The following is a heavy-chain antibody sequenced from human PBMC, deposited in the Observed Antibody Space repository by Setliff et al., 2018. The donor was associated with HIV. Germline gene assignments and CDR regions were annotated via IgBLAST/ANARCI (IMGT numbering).Heavy chain of an antibody. J-gene: IGHJ6*03. Sequence: PGGSLRLSCAASGFTFSSYSMNWVRQAPGKGLEWVSSISSSSSYIYYADSVKGRFTISRDNAKNSLYLQMNSLRAEDTAVYYCAREGNWGEGDYYYMDVWGKGTTVTVSS. CDR3: AREGNWGEGDYYYMDV. V-gene: IGHV3-21*01. CDR1: GFTFSSYS. CDR2: ISSSSSYI. D-gene: IGHD7-27*01.